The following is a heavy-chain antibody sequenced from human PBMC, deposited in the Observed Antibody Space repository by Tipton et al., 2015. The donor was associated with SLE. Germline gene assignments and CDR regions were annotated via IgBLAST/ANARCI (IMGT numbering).Heavy chain of an antibody. J-gene: IGHJ4*02. V-gene: IGHV4-39*01. Sequence: TLSLTCTVSGGSISSSTYYWGWIRQPPGKGLEWIVSIYYSGSSYYNPSLKSRVTISVDRSNNQFSRRQTSLTAADTAIYYCARGLSSGLYYFDSWGQGTLVTVSS. D-gene: IGHD6-19*01. CDR2: IYYSGSS. CDR1: GGSISSSTYY. CDR3: ARGLSSGLYYFDS.